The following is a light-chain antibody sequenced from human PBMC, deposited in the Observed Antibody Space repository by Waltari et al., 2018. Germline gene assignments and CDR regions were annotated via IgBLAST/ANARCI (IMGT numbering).Light chain of an antibody. Sequence: QSALTQPASVSGSPGQSITISCTGTSSDIGGYKYVSWYQQHPGKAPKLMIYVVSNLPSGVSNPCSCSKSGSTASLTSSGLQSEDEADYYCSSYMNSSLVFGAGTKVTVL. CDR2: VVS. CDR1: SSDIGGYKY. J-gene: IGLJ3*02. V-gene: IGLV2-14*01. CDR3: SSYMNSSLV.